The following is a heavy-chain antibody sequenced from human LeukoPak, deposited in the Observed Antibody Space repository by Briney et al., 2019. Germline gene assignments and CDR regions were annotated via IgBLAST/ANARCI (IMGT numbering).Heavy chain of an antibody. CDR3: AKGEYSSSWYGPYYYYMDV. V-gene: IGHV3-23*01. CDR2: ISGSGGST. CDR1: GFTFSSYG. D-gene: IGHD6-13*01. J-gene: IGHJ6*03. Sequence: GGTLRLSCAASGFTFSSYGMSGVRQAPGKGLEWVSAISGSGGSTYYADSVKGRFTISRDNSKNTLYLQMNSLRAEGTAVYYCAKGEYSSSWYGPYYYYMDVWGKGTTVTISS.